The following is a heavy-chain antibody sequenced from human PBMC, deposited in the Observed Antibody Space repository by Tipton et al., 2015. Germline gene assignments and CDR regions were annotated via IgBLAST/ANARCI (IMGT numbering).Heavy chain of an antibody. Sequence: TLSLTCTVSGGSFSDYYWSWIRQSPGEGLEWIGYIYYSGSTNYNPSLRSRVAMSMDTSKNQFSLKLSSVIAADTAVYYCARDAWAGDTRGFYYIYWGRGTLVSVSS. CDR1: GGSFSDYY. CDR3: ARDAWAGDTRGFYYIY. J-gene: IGHJ4*02. D-gene: IGHD3-22*01. V-gene: IGHV4-59*01. CDR2: IYYSGST.